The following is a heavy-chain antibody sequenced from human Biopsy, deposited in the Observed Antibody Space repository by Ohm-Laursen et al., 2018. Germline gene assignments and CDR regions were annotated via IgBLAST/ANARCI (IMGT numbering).Heavy chain of an antibody. CDR2: ISGRGAT. Sequence: GTLSLTCTVSGGSIRSDYWSWIRQSPRKGLEWIGHISGRGATNYNPSLRGRVTISVDTSKNQFSLKLSSVTAADTAVYYCARGGFGLDGYNSPWGRGTLVIVSS. D-gene: IGHD5-24*01. CDR3: ARGGFGLDGYNSP. J-gene: IGHJ5*02. CDR1: GGSIRSDY. V-gene: IGHV4-59*01.